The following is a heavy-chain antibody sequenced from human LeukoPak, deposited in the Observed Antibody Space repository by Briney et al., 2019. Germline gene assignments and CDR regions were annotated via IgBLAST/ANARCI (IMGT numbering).Heavy chain of an antibody. J-gene: IGHJ2*01. CDR3: ARVTVATIYVLWYFDL. V-gene: IGHV3-66*01. D-gene: IGHD5-24*01. Sequence: GGSMRLSCAASEFTVSSNYMSWVREAPGKGLEWVSIIYAGGYTYYTDSVKDRFTISRDSSKNTLYLQMNSLRAEDTALYYCARVTVATIYVLWYFDLWGRGTLVTVSS. CDR1: EFTVSSNY. CDR2: IYAGGYT.